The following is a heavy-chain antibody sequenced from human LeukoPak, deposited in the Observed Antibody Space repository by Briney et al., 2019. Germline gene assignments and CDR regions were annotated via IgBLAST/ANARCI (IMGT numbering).Heavy chain of an antibody. V-gene: IGHV4-34*01. CDR2: INHSGSA. CDR3: ARGPTHSSRYYWGFYYFCP. CDR1: GGSFSGYY. D-gene: IGHD3-22*01. J-gene: IGHJ5*02. Sequence: PSETLSLTCAVYGGSFSGYYWSWIRQTPGKGLEWIGDINHSGSAKYNPSLKNRLSISLDASRNQVSLDLTSVTAADTAVYYCARGPTHSSRYYWGFYYFCPWGQGTLVTVSS.